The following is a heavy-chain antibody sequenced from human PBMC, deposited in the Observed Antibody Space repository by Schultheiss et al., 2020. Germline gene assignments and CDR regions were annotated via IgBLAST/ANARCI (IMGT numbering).Heavy chain of an antibody. Sequence: SETLSLTCTVSGGSISSYYWSWIRQPPGKGLEWIGYIYYSGSTYYNPSLKSRVTISVDTSKNQFSLKLSSVTAADTAVYYCASRVVTVEYYYYYMDVWGKGTTVTVSS. V-gene: IGHV4-59*12. D-gene: IGHD2-21*02. J-gene: IGHJ6*03. CDR3: ASRVVTVEYYYYYMDV. CDR2: IYYSGST. CDR1: GGSISSYY.